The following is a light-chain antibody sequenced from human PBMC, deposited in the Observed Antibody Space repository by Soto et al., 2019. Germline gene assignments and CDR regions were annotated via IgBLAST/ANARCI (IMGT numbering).Light chain of an antibody. CDR2: DVT. Sequence: QSALTQPRSVSGSPGQSVTISCTGTSSDVGGSDYVSWFQHYPGKDPKLLIYDVTRRPSGVPDRFSGSKSGNTASLTISGLQVEVEADYYCCSHAGSYTFRVFGTGTKAPS. CDR3: CSHAGSYTFRV. CDR1: SSDVGGSDY. V-gene: IGLV2-11*01. J-gene: IGLJ1*01.